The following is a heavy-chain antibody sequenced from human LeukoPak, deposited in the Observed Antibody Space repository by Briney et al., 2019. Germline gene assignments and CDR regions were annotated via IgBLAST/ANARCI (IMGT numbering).Heavy chain of an antibody. V-gene: IGHV4-39*01. CDR1: GGSISNSSYY. CDR2: IYYSGST. J-gene: IGHJ6*03. D-gene: IGHD4-23*01. CDR3: ARPPSDDYGGNPYYYYYYMDV. Sequence: SETLSLTCTVSGGSISNSSYYWGWIRQPPGKGLEWIGSIYYSGSTYYNPSLNRRATTSVDTSKNQSSLKLSSVTAADTAVYYCARPPSDDYGGNPYYYYYYMDVWGKGTTVTVSS.